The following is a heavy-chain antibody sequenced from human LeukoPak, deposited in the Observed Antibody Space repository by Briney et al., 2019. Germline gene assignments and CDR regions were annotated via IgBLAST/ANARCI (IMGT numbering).Heavy chain of an antibody. V-gene: IGHV4-59*01. CDR1: GGSISSYY. CDR2: IYYSGST. J-gene: IGHJ4*02. D-gene: IGHD1-26*01. CDR3: ARVDSEWELLFDY. Sequence: SETLSLTCTVSGGSISSYYWSWIRQPPGKGLEWIGYIYYSGSTNYNPSLKSRVTISVDTSKNQFSLKLSSVTAADTAVYYCARVDSEWELLFDYWGQGTLVTVSS.